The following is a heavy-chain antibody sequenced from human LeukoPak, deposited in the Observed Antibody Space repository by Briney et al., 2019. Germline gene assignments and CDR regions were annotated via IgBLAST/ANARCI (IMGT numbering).Heavy chain of an antibody. Sequence: GGSLRLSCAASGFTFSSYSMNWVRQAPGKGLEWVSSISSSSSYIYYADSVKGRFTISRDNAKNSLYLQMNSLRAEVTAVYYCARESGSLTKVTYYGLDIWGPGTTVAVTS. D-gene: IGHD3-3*01. CDR3: ARESGSLTKVTYYGLDI. V-gene: IGHV3-21*01. J-gene: IGHJ6*02. CDR1: GFTFSSYS. CDR2: ISSSSSYI.